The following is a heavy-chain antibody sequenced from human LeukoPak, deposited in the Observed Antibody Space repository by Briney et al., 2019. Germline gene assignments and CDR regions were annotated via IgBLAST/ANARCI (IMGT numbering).Heavy chain of an antibody. V-gene: IGHV4-59*08. CDR1: GDSYSSPY. CDR3: ARRVVVTYAEAFDI. CDR2: FFYTGGT. J-gene: IGHJ3*02. Sequence: PSETLSLTCTVSGDSYSSPYWSWIRQPPGKGLEWIGSFFYTGGTYYNPSLKSRVTISVDTSKNQFSLKLSSVTAADTAVYYCARRVVVTYAEAFDIWGQGTMVTVSS. D-gene: IGHD2-21*02.